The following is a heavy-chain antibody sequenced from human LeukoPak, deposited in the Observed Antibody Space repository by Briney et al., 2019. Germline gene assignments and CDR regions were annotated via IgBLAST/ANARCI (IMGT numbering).Heavy chain of an antibody. CDR2: IIPIFGTA. V-gene: IGHV1-69*13. CDR3: AREGPDKYSGSYLGLFDY. D-gene: IGHD1-26*01. CDR1: GGTFSSYA. Sequence: SVKVSCRASGGTFSSYAISWVRQAPGQGLEWMGGIIPIFGTANYAQKFQGRVTITADESTSTAYMELSSLRSEDTAVYYCAREGPDKYSGSYLGLFDYWGQGTLVTVSS. J-gene: IGHJ4*02.